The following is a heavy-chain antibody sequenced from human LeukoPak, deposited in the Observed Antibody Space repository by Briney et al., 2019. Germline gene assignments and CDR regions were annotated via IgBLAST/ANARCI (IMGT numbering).Heavy chain of an antibody. CDR1: GFTVSSNY. CDR3: ARDLLEAVAGTAYYYYMDV. Sequence: GGSLRLSCAASGFTVSSNYMSWVRQAPGKGLEWVSVIYSGGSTYYADSVKGRFTISRDNSKNTLYLQMNSLRAEDTAVYYCARDLLEAVAGTAYYYYMDVWGKGTTVTVSS. J-gene: IGHJ6*03. CDR2: IYSGGST. D-gene: IGHD6-19*01. V-gene: IGHV3-53*01.